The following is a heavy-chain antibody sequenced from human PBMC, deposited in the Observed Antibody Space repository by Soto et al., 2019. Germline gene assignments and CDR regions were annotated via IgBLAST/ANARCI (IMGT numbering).Heavy chain of an antibody. V-gene: IGHV4-59*01. Sequence: SETLSLTCNVSGGSISNYYWTWVRQSPEKGLEWIGYMYYNGNINYNPSLKSRVTISIDTSKNQFSLTLKSVTAADTAVYYCARGGNWSDPWGPGVLVTVSS. J-gene: IGHJ5*02. CDR2: MYYNGNI. CDR1: GGSISNYY. D-gene: IGHD3-16*01. CDR3: ARGGNWSDP.